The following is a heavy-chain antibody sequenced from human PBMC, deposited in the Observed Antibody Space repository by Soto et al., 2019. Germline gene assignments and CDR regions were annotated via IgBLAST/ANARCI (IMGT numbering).Heavy chain of an antibody. J-gene: IGHJ4*02. CDR2: INHSGST. Sequence: SSETLSLTCAVYGGSFSGYYWIWIRQPPGKGLEWIGEINHSGSTNYNPSLKSRVTISVDTSKNQFSLKLSSVTAADTAVYYCARAGLGGSGSYYSYFDYWGQGTLVTVSS. V-gene: IGHV4-34*01. D-gene: IGHD3-10*01. CDR1: GGSFSGYY. CDR3: ARAGLGGSGSYYSYFDY.